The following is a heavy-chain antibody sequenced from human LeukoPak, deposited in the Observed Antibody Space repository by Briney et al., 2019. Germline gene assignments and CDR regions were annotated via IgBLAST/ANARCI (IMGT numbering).Heavy chain of an antibody. D-gene: IGHD5-18*01. Sequence: SETLSLTCTVYGGSFSAYFWSWIRQPPGKGLEWIGEIDNRGSTACNQSLKSRVTISIDTSNNQFSLKLTSVTAADTAVYYCARDGADSYDWGQGTLVTVSS. CDR2: IDNRGST. CDR1: GGSFSAYF. CDR3: ARDGADSYD. V-gene: IGHV4-34*01. J-gene: IGHJ4*02.